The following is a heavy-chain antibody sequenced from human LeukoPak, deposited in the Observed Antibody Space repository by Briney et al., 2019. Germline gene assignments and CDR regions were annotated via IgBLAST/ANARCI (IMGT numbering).Heavy chain of an antibody. D-gene: IGHD6-25*01. V-gene: IGHV4-31*03. Sequence: SETLSLTCTVSGGSISSGDYYWNWIRQHPGKGLEWIGYIYYSGSTYYNPSLKSRVTISVDTSKNQFSLKLSSVTAADTAVYYCARGPLRGWFDPWGQGTLVTVSS. CDR2: IYYSGST. CDR1: GGSISSGDYY. CDR3: ARGPLRGWFDP. J-gene: IGHJ5*02.